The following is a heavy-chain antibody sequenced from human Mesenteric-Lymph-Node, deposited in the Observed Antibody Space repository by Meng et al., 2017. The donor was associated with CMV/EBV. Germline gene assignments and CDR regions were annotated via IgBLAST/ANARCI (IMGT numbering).Heavy chain of an antibody. CDR2: ISWNGGVI. D-gene: IGHD3-16*01. J-gene: IGHJ4*02. CDR1: GFTFDDYA. Sequence: GGSLRLSCVASGFTFDDYAMHWVRQAPGKGLEWVSGISWNGGVIGYADSVRGRFTVSRDNAKKSLYLQMNGLRAEDTAVYYCTKGVSGPLYYFDYWGQGMLVTVSS. V-gene: IGHV3-9*01. CDR3: TKGVSGPLYYFDY.